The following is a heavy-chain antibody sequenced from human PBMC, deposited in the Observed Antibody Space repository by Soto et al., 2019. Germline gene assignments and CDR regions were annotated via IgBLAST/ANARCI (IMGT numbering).Heavy chain of an antibody. CDR2: IIPIFGTS. CDR3: ASGELSTSWYKS. J-gene: IGHJ5*02. Sequence: QVQLVQSGAEVKKPGSSVKVSCKASGGTFSSYAITWVRQAPGQGLEWMGGIIPIFGTSHYAQKFQGRVTITADKSTTTAYMELSSLRSEDAAVYYCASGELSTSWYKSWGQGTLVTVSS. CDR1: GGTFSSYA. D-gene: IGHD2-2*02. V-gene: IGHV1-69*06.